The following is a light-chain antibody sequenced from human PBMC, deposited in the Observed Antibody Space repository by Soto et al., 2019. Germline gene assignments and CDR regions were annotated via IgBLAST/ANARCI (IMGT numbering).Light chain of an antibody. CDR1: QSVSSN. V-gene: IGKV3-11*01. Sequence: EIVLTQSPATLSLSPGERATLSCRASQSVSSNLAWYQQRHGQAPRLLIYDTFTRATGIPARFSGSGSGTDFTLTISSLQPEDFAVYYCQQYSNWPPTFGQGTKVDIK. CDR3: QQYSNWPPT. J-gene: IGKJ1*01. CDR2: DTF.